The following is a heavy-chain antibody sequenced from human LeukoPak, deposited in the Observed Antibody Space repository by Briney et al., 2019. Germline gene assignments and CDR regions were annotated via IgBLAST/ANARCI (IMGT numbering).Heavy chain of an antibody. D-gene: IGHD6-6*01. CDR1: GGSISSYY. V-gene: IGHV4-59*01. Sequence: SETLSLTCTVSGGSISSYYWSWIRQPPGKGLEWIGYIYYSGSTNYNPSLKSRVTISVDTSKNQFSLKLSSVTAADTAVYYCARQESEYSSYYFDYWGQGTLVTVSS. CDR2: IYYSGST. CDR3: ARQESEYSSYYFDY. J-gene: IGHJ4*02.